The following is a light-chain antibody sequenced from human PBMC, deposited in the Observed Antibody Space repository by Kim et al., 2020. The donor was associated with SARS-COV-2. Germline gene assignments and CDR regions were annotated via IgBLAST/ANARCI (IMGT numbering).Light chain of an antibody. Sequence: DIQMTQSPSSLSASVGDRVTITCQASQDISNYLNWYQQKPGKAPKLLIYDASNLETGVPSRFSGSGSGTDFTFTISSLQPEDIATYSCQQYDNLPPHNFGGGTKVDIK. V-gene: IGKV1-33*01. J-gene: IGKJ4*01. CDR2: DAS. CDR1: QDISNY. CDR3: QQYDNLPPHN.